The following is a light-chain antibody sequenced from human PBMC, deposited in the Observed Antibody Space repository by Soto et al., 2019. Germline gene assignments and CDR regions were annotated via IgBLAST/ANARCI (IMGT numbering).Light chain of an antibody. V-gene: IGKV3-20*01. CDR1: QSVSSTY. J-gene: IGKJ1*01. CDR3: QQYGSSPRS. CDR2: GAS. Sequence: EIVLTQSPGNLSLSPGERATLSCRASQSVSSTYLAWYQHKLGQAPRLLIYGASSKASGIPDRFSGSGSGTDFTLTISRLEPEDFAVYYCQQYGSSPRSFGQGTKVEVK.